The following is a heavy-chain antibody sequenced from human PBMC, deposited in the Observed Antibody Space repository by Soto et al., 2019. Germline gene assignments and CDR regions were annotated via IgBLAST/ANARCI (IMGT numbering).Heavy chain of an antibody. Sequence: SETLSLTCTVSGGPISSGGYYWSWIRQHPGKGLEWIGYIYYSGSTYYNPSLKSRVTISVDTSKNQFSLKLSSVTAADTAVYYCAIVTACGRNLTFDYWSQGSLVTGSS. J-gene: IGHJ4*02. CDR2: IYYSGST. D-gene: IGHD4-4*01. V-gene: IGHV4-31*03. CDR3: AIVTACGRNLTFDY. CDR1: GGPISSGGYY.